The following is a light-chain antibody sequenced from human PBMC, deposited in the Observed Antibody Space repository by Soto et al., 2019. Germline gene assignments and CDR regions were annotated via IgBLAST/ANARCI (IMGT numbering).Light chain of an antibody. V-gene: IGKV3-11*01. CDR1: QSVSSN. CDR2: AAS. CDR3: QQRSDWPRIT. Sequence: EIVLTQSPGTLSLSPVERATLSCMASQSVSSNLAWYQQKPGQAPRLLIYAASTRATGIPARFSGSGSGTDFTLTISSLEPEDFAVYYCQQRSDWPRITFGQGTRLEIK. J-gene: IGKJ5*01.